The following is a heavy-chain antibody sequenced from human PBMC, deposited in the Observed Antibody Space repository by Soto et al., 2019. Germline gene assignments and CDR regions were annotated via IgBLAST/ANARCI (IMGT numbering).Heavy chain of an antibody. V-gene: IGHV3-30*18. CDR1: GFTFTTYA. J-gene: IGHJ4*02. CDR3: AKGGYTGGYYVGGYFDY. Sequence: QGQLVESGGGVVQPGRSLRLSCAASGFTFTTYAMHWVRQAPGKGLEWVALISYDGSKKYYADSVKGRFTISRDNTKNTLYLQMNSLRAEDTAVYYWAKGGYTGGYYVGGYFDYWGQGTLVTVSS. CDR2: ISYDGSKK. D-gene: IGHD1-26*01.